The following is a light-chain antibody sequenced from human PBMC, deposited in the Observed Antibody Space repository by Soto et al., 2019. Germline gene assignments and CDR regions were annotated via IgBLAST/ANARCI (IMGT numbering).Light chain of an antibody. J-gene: IGKJ2*01. V-gene: IGKV1-39*01. CDR3: QQSDSTPYT. CDR1: QTISTY. CDR2: DAS. Sequence: IQMTQSPSSLSASVGDRVTNTCRASQTISTYLNWYQQKPGKAPRLLIYDASSLLSGVPSRFSGSGSGTDFTLTIASLQPEDFSTYYCQQSDSTPYTFGQGTKVDI.